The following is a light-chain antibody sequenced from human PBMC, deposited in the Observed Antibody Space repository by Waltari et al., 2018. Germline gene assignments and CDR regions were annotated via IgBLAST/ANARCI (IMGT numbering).Light chain of an antibody. Sequence: DIQMTQSPSTLSASVGDRVTLTCRASQCIGSSLAWYQQKPGKAPKVVIYEASSLESGVPSRFSGSGSGTEFTLTISSLQPDDFATYYCQQCNSYLLTFGGGTKVEIK. J-gene: IGKJ4*01. CDR1: QCIGSS. CDR3: QQCNSYLLT. V-gene: IGKV1-5*03. CDR2: EAS.